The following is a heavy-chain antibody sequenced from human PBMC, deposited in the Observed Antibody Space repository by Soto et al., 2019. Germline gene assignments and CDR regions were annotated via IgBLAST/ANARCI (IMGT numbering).Heavy chain of an antibody. Sequence: PSETLSLTCAVYGGSFSGYYWSWIRQPPGKGLEWIGEINHSGSTNYNPSLKSRVTISVDTSKNQFSLKLSSVTAADTAVYYCARGRDYGGGYYFDYWGQGTLVTVSS. CDR3: ARGRDYGGGYYFDY. CDR2: INHSGST. CDR1: GGSFSGYY. J-gene: IGHJ4*02. V-gene: IGHV4-34*01. D-gene: IGHD3-16*01.